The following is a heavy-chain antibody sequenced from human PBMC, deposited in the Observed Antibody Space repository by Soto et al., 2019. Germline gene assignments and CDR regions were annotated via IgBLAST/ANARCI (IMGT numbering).Heavy chain of an antibody. CDR2: ISAYNGNT. CDR1: GYTFTSYG. Sequence: GASVKVSCKASGYTFTSYGISWVRQAPGQGLEWMGWISAYNGNTNYAQKFQGRVTITTDTSASTAYMELSSLRSEDTAVYYCARIGWRDSNYAFDYWGQGTLVTVSS. D-gene: IGHD4-4*01. V-gene: IGHV1-18*01. J-gene: IGHJ4*02. CDR3: ARIGWRDSNYAFDY.